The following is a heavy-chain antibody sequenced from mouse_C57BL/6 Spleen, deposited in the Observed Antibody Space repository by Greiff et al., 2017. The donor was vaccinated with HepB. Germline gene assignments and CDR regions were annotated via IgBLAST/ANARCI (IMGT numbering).Heavy chain of an antibody. D-gene: IGHD1-1*01. V-gene: IGHV5-17*01. CDR2: ISSGSSTI. CDR1: GFTFSDYG. CDR3: ARGLITTVVSAMDY. Sequence: DVQLVESGGGLVKPGGSLKLSCAASGFTFSDYGMHWVRQAPEKGLEWVAYISSGSSTIYYADTVKGRFTISRDNAKNTLFLQMTSLRSEDTAMYYCARGLITTVVSAMDYWGQGTSVTVSS. J-gene: IGHJ4*01.